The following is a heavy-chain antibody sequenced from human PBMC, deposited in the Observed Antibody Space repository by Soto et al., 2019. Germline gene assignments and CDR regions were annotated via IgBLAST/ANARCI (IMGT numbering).Heavy chain of an antibody. Sequence: SETLSLTCAVYGGSFSGYYWSWIRQPPGKGLEWIGEINHSGSTNYNPSLKSRVTISVDTSKNQFSLKLSSVTAADTAVYYCARLQQLPRYYYYYYGMDVWGQGTTVTVSS. D-gene: IGHD6-13*01. CDR2: INHSGST. CDR3: ARLQQLPRYYYYYYGMDV. V-gene: IGHV4-34*01. CDR1: GGSFSGYY. J-gene: IGHJ6*02.